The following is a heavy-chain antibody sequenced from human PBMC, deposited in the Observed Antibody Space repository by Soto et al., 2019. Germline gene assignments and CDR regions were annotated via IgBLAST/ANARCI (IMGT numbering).Heavy chain of an antibody. D-gene: IGHD2-15*01. V-gene: IGHV4-34*01. CDR2: INHSGST. CDR3: ARGSNYIVVVVAATRSFDY. CDR1: GGSFSGYY. Sequence: SETLSLTCAVYGGSFSGYYWSWIRQPPGKGLEWIGEINHSGSTNYNPSLKSQVTISVDTSKNQFSLKLSSVTAADTAVYYCARGSNYIVVVVAATRSFDYRAQGTLVTGSS. J-gene: IGHJ4*02.